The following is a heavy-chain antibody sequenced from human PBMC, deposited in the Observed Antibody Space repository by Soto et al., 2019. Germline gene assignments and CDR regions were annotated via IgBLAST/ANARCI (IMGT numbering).Heavy chain of an antibody. V-gene: IGHV4-59*01. J-gene: IGHJ3*02. Sequence: SETLSLTCTVSGGSISSYYWSWIRQPPGKGLEWIGYIYYSGSTNYNPSLKSRVTISVDTSKNQFSLKLSSVTAADTAVYYCARAGGYRDGYNKDAFDIWGQGTMVTVS. D-gene: IGHD5-12*01. CDR3: ARAGGYRDGYNKDAFDI. CDR2: IYYSGST. CDR1: GGSISSYY.